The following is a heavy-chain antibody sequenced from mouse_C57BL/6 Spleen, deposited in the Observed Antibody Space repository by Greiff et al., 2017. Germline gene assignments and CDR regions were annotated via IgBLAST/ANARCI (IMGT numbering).Heavy chain of an antibody. CDR2: IRSKSSNYAT. V-gene: IGHV10-3*01. Sequence: EVQLVESGGGLVKPKGSLKLSCAASGFTFNTYAMHWVRQAPGKGLEWVARIRSKSSNYATYYADSVKDRFTISRDDSQSMLNLQMNNLKTEDTAMYYCVRPDDYDWYFDVWGTGTTVTVSS. CDR3: VRPDDYDWYFDV. J-gene: IGHJ1*03. CDR1: GFTFNTYA. D-gene: IGHD2-4*01.